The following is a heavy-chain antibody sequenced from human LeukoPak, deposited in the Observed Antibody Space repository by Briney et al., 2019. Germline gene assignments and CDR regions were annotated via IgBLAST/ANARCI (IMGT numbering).Heavy chain of an antibody. D-gene: IGHD6-19*01. CDR1: GYSISSGYY. J-gene: IGHJ4*02. CDR2: IYHSGST. Sequence: PSETLSLTCTVSGYSISSGYYWGWIRQPPGKGLEWIGTIYHSGSTDYNPSLKSRVTISVDTSKNQFSLKLTSVTAADTAVYYCARITDLSVATDYWGQGTLVTVSS. CDR3: ARITDLSVATDY. V-gene: IGHV4-38-2*02.